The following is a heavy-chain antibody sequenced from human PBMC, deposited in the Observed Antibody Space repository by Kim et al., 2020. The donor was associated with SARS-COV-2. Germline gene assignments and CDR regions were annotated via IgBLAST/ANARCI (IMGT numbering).Heavy chain of an antibody. CDR2: IWYDGSNK. CDR3: ARLYYYGSGAGMDV. D-gene: IGHD3-10*01. Sequence: GGSLRLSCAASGFTFSSYGMHWVRQAPGKGLEWVAVIWYDGSNKYYVDSVKGRFTISRDNSMNTLYLQMNSLRAEDTAVYYCARLYYYGSGAGMDVWGQG. CDR1: GFTFSSYG. J-gene: IGHJ6*02. V-gene: IGHV3-33*01.